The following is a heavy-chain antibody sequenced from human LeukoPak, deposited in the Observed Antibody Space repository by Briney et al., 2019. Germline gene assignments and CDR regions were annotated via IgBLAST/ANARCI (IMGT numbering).Heavy chain of an antibody. CDR3: ARDYYDSSGNYYMQSDSFDF. D-gene: IGHD3-22*01. CDR1: GYSFSNYG. J-gene: IGHJ4*02. CDR2: ISAYNGNT. V-gene: IGHV1-18*01. Sequence: ASVKVSCKTSGYSFSNYGISWVRQAPGQGLEWVAWISAYNGNTKYAQRFQGRVTMTTDTSTSTAYMELRSLRSEDGADFFLARDYYDSSGNYYMQSDSFDFWGQGTLVTVSS.